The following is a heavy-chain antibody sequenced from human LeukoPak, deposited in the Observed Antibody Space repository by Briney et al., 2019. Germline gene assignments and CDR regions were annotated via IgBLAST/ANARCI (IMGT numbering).Heavy chain of an antibody. CDR3: ARLVPLWFGELLTEPFDY. CDR1: GGSISSYY. V-gene: IGHV4-59*12. D-gene: IGHD3-10*01. CDR2: IYYSGST. J-gene: IGHJ4*02. Sequence: PSETLSLTCTVSGGSISSYYWSWIRRPPGKGLEWIGYIYYSGSTNYNPSLKSRVTISVDTSKNQFSLKLSSVTAADTAVYYCARLVPLWFGELLTEPFDYWGQGTLVTVSS.